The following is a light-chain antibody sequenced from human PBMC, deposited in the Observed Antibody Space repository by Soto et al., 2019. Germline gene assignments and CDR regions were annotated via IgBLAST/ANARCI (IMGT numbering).Light chain of an antibody. J-gene: IGLJ2*01. CDR3: SSYTSSSTLAV. Sequence: QSVLTQPASVSGSPGQSITISCTGTSSDVGGYNYVSWYQQDPGKAPKLMIYDVNNRPSGVSNRFSGSKSGNTASLTISGLQAEDEAYYYCSSYTSSSTLAVFGEGTKLTVL. V-gene: IGLV2-14*01. CDR2: DVN. CDR1: SSDVGGYNY.